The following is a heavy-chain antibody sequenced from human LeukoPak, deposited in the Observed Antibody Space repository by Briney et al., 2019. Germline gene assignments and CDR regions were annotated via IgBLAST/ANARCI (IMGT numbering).Heavy chain of an antibody. CDR3: AKDRTGYSYGYFLSP. CDR2: ISDSVSGGST. CDR1: GFTFNNYA. Sequence: PGGSLRPSCAASGFTFNNYAMTWARQAPGKGLEWVSTISDSVSGGSTYYADSVKGRFTISRDNSKNTLYLQMNSLRAEDTAVYYCAKDRTGYSYGYFLSPWGQGTLVTVSS. D-gene: IGHD5-18*01. V-gene: IGHV3-23*01. J-gene: IGHJ5*02.